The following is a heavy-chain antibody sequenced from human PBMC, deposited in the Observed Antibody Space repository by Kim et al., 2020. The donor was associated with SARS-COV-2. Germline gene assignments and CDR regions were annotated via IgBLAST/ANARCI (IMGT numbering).Heavy chain of an antibody. CDR3: ARLSVVPAAITRYKAHYNYYGMDV. V-gene: IGHV1-69*13. CDR2: IIPIFGTA. J-gene: IGHJ6*02. D-gene: IGHD2-2*01. Sequence: SVKVSCKASGGTFSSYAISWVRQAPGQGLEWMGGIIPIFGTANYAQKFQGRVTITADESTSTAYMELSSLRSEDTAVYYCARLSVVPAAITRYKAHYNYYGMDVWGQGTTVTVSS. CDR1: GGTFSSYA.